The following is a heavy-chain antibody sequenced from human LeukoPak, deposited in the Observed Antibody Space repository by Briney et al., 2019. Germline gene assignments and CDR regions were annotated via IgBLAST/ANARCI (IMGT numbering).Heavy chain of an antibody. Sequence: SETLSLTCTVSGGSISSYYWSWIRQPPGKGLEYIGYIHYSGSTNYNPSLKSRVTISVDTSNKQFSLKLSSVTAADTALYYCARHKSGYGAEHAFDIWGQGTMVTVSP. J-gene: IGHJ3*02. CDR1: GGSISSYY. D-gene: IGHD5-12*01. CDR3: ARHKSGYGAEHAFDI. CDR2: IHYSGST. V-gene: IGHV4-59*08.